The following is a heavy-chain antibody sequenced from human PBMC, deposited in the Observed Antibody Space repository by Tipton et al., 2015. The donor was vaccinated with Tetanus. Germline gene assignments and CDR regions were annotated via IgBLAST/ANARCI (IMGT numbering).Heavy chain of an antibody. CDR3: VSGSSLDY. CDR2: ISSTSTYI. CDR1: GFIFSSYT. D-gene: IGHD6-19*01. V-gene: IGHV3-21*01. Sequence: SLRLSCEVSGFIFSSYTMNWVRQAPGKGLEWISSISSTSTYIYYATSLKGRFTISRDNAKNSLFLQMNSLRAEDTAIYYCVSGSSLDYWGQGTLVTVS. J-gene: IGHJ4*02.